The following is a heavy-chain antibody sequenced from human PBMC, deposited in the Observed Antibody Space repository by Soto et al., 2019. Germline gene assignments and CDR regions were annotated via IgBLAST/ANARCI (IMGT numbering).Heavy chain of an antibody. Sequence: TGGSLRLSCAASGFTFSSYAMHWVRQAPGKGLEWVAVISYDGSNKYYADSVKGRFTISRDNSKNTLYLQMNSLRAEDTAVYYCARGGPAYTGVDYWGQGTLVTVSS. J-gene: IGHJ4*02. V-gene: IGHV3-30-3*01. D-gene: IGHD2-2*02. CDR1: GFTFSSYA. CDR2: ISYDGSNK. CDR3: ARGGPAYTGVDY.